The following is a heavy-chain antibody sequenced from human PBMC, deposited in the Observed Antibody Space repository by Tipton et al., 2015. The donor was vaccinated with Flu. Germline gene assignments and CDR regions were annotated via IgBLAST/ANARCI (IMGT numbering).Heavy chain of an antibody. J-gene: IGHJ4*02. V-gene: IGHV3-23*01. CDR2: ISGSGGST. Sequence: SLRLSCAASGFTFSSYAMSWVRQAPGKGLEWVSAISGSGGSTYYADSVKGRFTISRDNSKNTLYLQMNSLRAEDTAVYYCAKALPSYYYDSSGYDYWGQGTLVTVSS. CDR1: GFTFSSYA. D-gene: IGHD3-22*01. CDR3: AKALPSYYYDSSGYDY.